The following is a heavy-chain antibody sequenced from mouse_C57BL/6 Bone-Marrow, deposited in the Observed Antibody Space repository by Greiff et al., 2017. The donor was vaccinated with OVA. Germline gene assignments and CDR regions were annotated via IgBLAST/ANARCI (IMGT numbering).Heavy chain of an antibody. CDR2: ISGGGGNT. D-gene: IGHD2-5*01. V-gene: IGHV5-9*01. CDR3: ARPNSNYGAMDY. Sequence: EVQLVESGGGLVKPGGSLKLSCAASGFTFSSYTMSWVRQTPEKRLEWVATISGGGGNTYYPDSVKGRFTISRDNAKNTLYLQMSSLRSEDTALYYCARPNSNYGAMDYWGQGTSVTVSS. CDR1: GFTFSSYT. J-gene: IGHJ4*01.